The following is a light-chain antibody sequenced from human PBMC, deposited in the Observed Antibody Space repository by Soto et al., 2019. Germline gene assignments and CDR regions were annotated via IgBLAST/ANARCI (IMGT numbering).Light chain of an antibody. CDR2: SAS. CDR1: QSISYN. J-gene: IGKJ1*01. V-gene: IGKV3-15*01. CDR3: QQYNNWPPVT. Sequence: EIVMTQSPATLSVSPGERATLSCRASQSISYNLAWYQQKPGQAPRVLIYSASTRATGIPARFSGSGSGTEFTLTISSLQSEDFAVYYCQQYNNWPPVTFGQGTKVDI.